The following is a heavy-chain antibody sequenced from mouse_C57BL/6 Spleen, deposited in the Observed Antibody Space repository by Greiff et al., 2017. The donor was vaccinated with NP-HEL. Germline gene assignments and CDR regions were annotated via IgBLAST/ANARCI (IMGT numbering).Heavy chain of an antibody. Sequence: EVQGVESGGGLVQPGGSLKLSCAASGFTFSDYYMYWVRQTPEKRLEWVAYISNGGGSTYYPDTVKGRFTISRDNAKNTLYLQMSRLKSEDTAMYYCARPTGYDGYGWFAYWGQGTLVTVSA. CDR2: ISNGGGST. D-gene: IGHD2-3*01. CDR1: GFTFSDYY. CDR3: ARPTGYDGYGWFAY. J-gene: IGHJ3*01. V-gene: IGHV5-12*01.